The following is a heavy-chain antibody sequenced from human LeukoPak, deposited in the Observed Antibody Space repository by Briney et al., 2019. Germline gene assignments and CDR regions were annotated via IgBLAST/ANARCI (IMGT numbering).Heavy chain of an antibody. Sequence: PGGSLRLSCAASGFTFSSYWMHWVLQAPGKGLLWVSRINSDGSSTSYADSVKGRFTISRDNAKNTLYLQMNSLRAEDTAVYYCARSFPPYYYMDVWGKGTTVTVSS. V-gene: IGHV3-74*01. CDR3: ARSFPPYYYMDV. CDR2: INSDGSST. D-gene: IGHD1-26*01. CDR1: GFTFSSYW. J-gene: IGHJ6*03.